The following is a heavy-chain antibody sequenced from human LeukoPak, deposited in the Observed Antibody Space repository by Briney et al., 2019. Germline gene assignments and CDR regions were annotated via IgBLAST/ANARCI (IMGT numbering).Heavy chain of an antibody. V-gene: IGHV3-23*01. Sequence: PGGSLRLSCAASGFTFSSYAMSWVRQAQGKGLEWVSAVSGSGGSTYYAASVKGRFTISRDNSKNTLYLQMKSLRAEDTAVYYRAKVERALGSYCSTSNWLDPWPQRPLVTVSS. CDR1: GFTFSSYA. D-gene: IGHD5-18*01. CDR3: AKVERALGSYCSTSNWLDP. CDR2: VSGSGGST. J-gene: IGHJ5*02.